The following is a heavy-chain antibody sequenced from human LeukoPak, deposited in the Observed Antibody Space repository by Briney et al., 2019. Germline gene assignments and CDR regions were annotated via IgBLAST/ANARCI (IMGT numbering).Heavy chain of an antibody. CDR2: IYHSGST. CDR1: GYSISSGYY. D-gene: IGHD3-3*01. Sequence: SETLSLTCTVSGYSISSGYYWGWIRQPPGKGLEWIGSIYHSGSTYYNPSLKSRVTISVDTSKNQFSLKLSSVTAADTAVYYCARAGYYDFWSGYYFLDYWGQGTLVTVSS. V-gene: IGHV4-38-2*02. CDR3: ARAGYYDFWSGYYFLDY. J-gene: IGHJ4*02.